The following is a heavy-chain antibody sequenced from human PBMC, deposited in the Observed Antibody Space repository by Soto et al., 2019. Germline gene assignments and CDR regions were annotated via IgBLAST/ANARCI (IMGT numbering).Heavy chain of an antibody. D-gene: IGHD6-19*01. CDR1: GFTFDDYA. Sequence: EVQLVESGGGLVQPGRSLRLSCAASGFTFDDYAMHWVRQAPGKGLEWVSGLRWNGASIDYADSVKGRFTISRDKAKNALYLQMNSLRPEDTALYYCAKAESCGWYYAFDYGGQGILVIVSS. V-gene: IGHV3-9*01. J-gene: IGHJ4*02. CDR3: AKAESCGWYYAFDY. CDR2: LRWNGASI.